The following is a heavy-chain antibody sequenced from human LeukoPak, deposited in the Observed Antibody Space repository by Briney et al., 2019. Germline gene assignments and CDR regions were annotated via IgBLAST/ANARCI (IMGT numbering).Heavy chain of an antibody. Sequence: GGSLRLSCAASGFTFSSYAMSWVRQAPGKGLEWVSAISGSGGSTYYADSVKGRFSISRDNSKNTLLLLMNSLRAEDTALYYCAKADPSSSWHYYMDVWGKGTTVTVSS. CDR2: ISGSGGST. V-gene: IGHV3-23*01. CDR3: AKADPSSSWHYYMDV. J-gene: IGHJ6*03. CDR1: GFTFSSYA. D-gene: IGHD6-13*01.